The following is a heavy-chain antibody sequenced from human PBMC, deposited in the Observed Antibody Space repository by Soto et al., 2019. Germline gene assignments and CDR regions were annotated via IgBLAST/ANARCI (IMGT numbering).Heavy chain of an antibody. D-gene: IGHD1-26*01. J-gene: IGHJ6*02. CDR2: VDSGGSST. Sequence: GGSLRLSCVASGFTFSTYWMHWVRQAPGKGLVWVSRVDSGGSSTNYADSVKGRFTISRDNAKNTLYLQMNSLRAEDTAVYYCAKDGARELYAYYYYGMDVWGQGTTVTV. V-gene: IGHV3-74*01. CDR3: AKDGARELYAYYYYGMDV. CDR1: GFTFSTYW.